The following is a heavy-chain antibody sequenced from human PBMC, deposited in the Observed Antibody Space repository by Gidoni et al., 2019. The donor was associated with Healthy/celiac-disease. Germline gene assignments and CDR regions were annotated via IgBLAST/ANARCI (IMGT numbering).Heavy chain of an antibody. CDR1: GVTFSSYA. J-gene: IGHJ4*02. Sequence: QVQLVESGGGVVRPGRSLQLSCPASGVTFSSYARHWVRKAPVKGLEWVAVISYDGSNKYYADSGKGRFTISRDNSKNTLYLQMNSLRAEDTAVYYCARAPAAAGPFDYWGQGTLVTVSS. V-gene: IGHV3-30-3*01. CDR2: ISYDGSNK. CDR3: ARAPAAAGPFDY. D-gene: IGHD6-13*01.